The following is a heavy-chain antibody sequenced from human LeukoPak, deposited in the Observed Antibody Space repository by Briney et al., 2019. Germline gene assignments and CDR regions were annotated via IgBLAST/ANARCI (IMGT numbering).Heavy chain of an antibody. V-gene: IGHV3-21*01. Sequence: NSGGSLRLSCAASGFIFSNYSMTWVRQAPRKGLEWVSSISSSSSYIYYADSAKGRFTISRDNAKNSLYLQMNSLRAEDTAVYYCARAHFYDSSGYYGAFDIWGQGTMVTVSS. CDR3: ARAHFYDSSGYYGAFDI. CDR2: ISSSSSYI. D-gene: IGHD3-22*01. J-gene: IGHJ3*02. CDR1: GFIFSNYS.